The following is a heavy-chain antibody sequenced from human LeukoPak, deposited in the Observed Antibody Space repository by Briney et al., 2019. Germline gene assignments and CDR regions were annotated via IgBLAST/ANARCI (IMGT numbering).Heavy chain of an antibody. J-gene: IGHJ6*02. V-gene: IGHV3-7*01. CDR2: IKPDGSEK. Sequence: GGSLRLPCAASGFIFRSYWMSWVRQAPGKGLEWVANIKPDGSEKNSVDFVKGRFTISRDNANNSLYLQMNSLRTEDTAVYFCARDYYGSGSYYTSNYYYGMDVWAKGPRSPSP. CDR1: GFIFRSYW. CDR3: ARDYYGSGSYYTSNYYYGMDV. D-gene: IGHD3-10*01.